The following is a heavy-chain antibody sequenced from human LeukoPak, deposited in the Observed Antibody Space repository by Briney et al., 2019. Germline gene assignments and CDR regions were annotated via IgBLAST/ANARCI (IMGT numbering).Heavy chain of an antibody. V-gene: IGHV4-34*01. CDR2: INHSGST. Sequence: SETLSLTCAVYGGSFSGYYWSWIRQPPGKGLEWIGEINHSGSTNYNPSLKSRVTVSVDTSKSQFSLKLSSVTAADTAVYYCAGANYNWNYWDYWGQGTLVTVSS. D-gene: IGHD1-20*01. CDR1: GGSFSGYY. J-gene: IGHJ4*02. CDR3: AGANYNWNYWDY.